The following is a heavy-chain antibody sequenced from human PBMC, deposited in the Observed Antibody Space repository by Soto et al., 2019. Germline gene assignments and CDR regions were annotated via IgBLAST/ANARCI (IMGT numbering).Heavy chain of an antibody. CDR1: GFTFSSYA. V-gene: IGHV3-23*01. J-gene: IGHJ6*02. Sequence: EVQLLESGGGLVQPGGSLRLSCAASGFTFSSYAMSWVRQAPGKGLEWVSAISGSGGSTYYADSVKGRFTISRDNSKNALYLEMNSRRDEDTAVYYCANEIVYYDFWRRYSGMDVWGQGATVTVSS. D-gene: IGHD3-3*01. CDR2: ISGSGGST. CDR3: ANEIVYYDFWRRYSGMDV.